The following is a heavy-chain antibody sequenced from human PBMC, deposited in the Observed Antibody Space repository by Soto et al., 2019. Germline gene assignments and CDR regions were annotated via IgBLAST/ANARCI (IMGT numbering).Heavy chain of an antibody. D-gene: IGHD6-19*01. J-gene: IGHJ4*02. CDR1: GFTFSDYG. CDR3: AKGGRQWLVTSDFNY. V-gene: IGHV3-30*18. Sequence: VQLVESGGGVVQPGRSLRLSCAASGFTFSDYGMHWVRQAPGKGLEWVAVVSHDGRNTHYADSVKGRFTISRDSAKITVSLELTSLRAEDTAVYYCAKGGRQWLVTSDFNYWGQGALVTVSS. CDR2: VSHDGRNT.